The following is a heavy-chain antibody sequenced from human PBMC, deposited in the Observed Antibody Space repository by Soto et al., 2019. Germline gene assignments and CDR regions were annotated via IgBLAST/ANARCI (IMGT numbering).Heavy chain of an antibody. CDR1: GGSFIGYF. CDR2: INHSGIT. J-gene: IGHJ4*02. Sequence: SETLSLTCTVSGGSFIGYFWTWIRQPPGKRLEWLTEINHSGITNYNPSIESRVSMSVDTSKSQFSLRLYSVTAADTAVYYCVRGPYNYNSRYFDYWGQGTLVTVSS. D-gene: IGHD1-1*01. CDR3: VRGPYNYNSRYFDY. V-gene: IGHV4-34*01.